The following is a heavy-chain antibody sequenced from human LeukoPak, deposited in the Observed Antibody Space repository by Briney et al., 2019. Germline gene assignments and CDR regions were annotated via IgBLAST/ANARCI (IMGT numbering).Heavy chain of an antibody. V-gene: IGHV3-21*01. CDR1: GFTFSSYS. CDR3: ARDDSSGYYSY. Sequence: GGSLRLSCAASGFTFSSYSMNWVRQAPGTGLEWVSSISSISSYIYYVDSVNGRFTISRDNAKNSLYLQMNSLRAEDTAVYYCARDDSSGYYSYWGQGTLVTVSS. CDR2: ISSISSYI. D-gene: IGHD3-22*01. J-gene: IGHJ4*02.